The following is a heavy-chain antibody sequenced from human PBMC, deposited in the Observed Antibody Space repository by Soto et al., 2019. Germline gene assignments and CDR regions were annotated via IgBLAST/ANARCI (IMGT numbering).Heavy chain of an antibody. J-gene: IGHJ6*02. CDR1: GGTFSSYA. CDR3: ATSGYSGYSGVYYYYGMDV. D-gene: IGHD5-12*01. V-gene: IGHV1-69*13. Sequence: ASVKVSCRASGGTFSSYAISWVRQAPGQGLEWMGGIIPIFRTANYAQKFQGRVTITADESTSTAYMELSSLRSEDTAVYYCATSGYSGYSGVYYYYGMDVWGQGTTVTVSS. CDR2: IIPIFRTA.